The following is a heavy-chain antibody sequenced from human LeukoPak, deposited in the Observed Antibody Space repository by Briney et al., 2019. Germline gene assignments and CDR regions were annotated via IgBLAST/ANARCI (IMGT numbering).Heavy chain of an antibody. Sequence: VASVKVSCKVSGYTLTELSMHWVRQAPGKGLEWMGIINPSGGSTSYAQKFQGRVTMTRDMSTSTDYMELSSLRSEDTAVYYCARDNSVEDTAWWFDPWGQGTLVTVSS. CDR1: GYTLTELS. D-gene: IGHD4-23*01. CDR2: INPSGGST. V-gene: IGHV1-46*01. CDR3: ARDNSVEDTAWWFDP. J-gene: IGHJ5*02.